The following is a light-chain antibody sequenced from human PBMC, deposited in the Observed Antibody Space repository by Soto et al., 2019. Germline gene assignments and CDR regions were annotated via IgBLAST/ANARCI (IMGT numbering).Light chain of an antibody. J-gene: IGKJ1*01. CDR2: AAS. CDR1: QGIRND. V-gene: IGKV1-6*01. Sequence: AIQMTQSPSSLSASVGDRVTITCRASQGIRNDLGWYQQKPGKAPKLLIYAASSLQSGVQSRFSGSGSGTDFTLTISSLQPEDFATYYCLQDYNYRTWTFGQGTKVDIK. CDR3: LQDYNYRTWT.